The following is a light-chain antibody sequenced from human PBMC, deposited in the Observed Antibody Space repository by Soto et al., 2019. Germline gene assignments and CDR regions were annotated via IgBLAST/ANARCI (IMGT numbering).Light chain of an antibody. Sequence: QSVLTQPPSVSAAPGQKVTISCSGSSSNIGSNYVSWYQQLPGAAPKLLIYENYERPSGIPDRFSGSKSGTSATLDITGLQTGDEADYYCGALDNSLTRGVVGGGTKLTV. J-gene: IGLJ2*01. CDR2: ENY. V-gene: IGLV1-51*02. CDR1: SSNIGSNY. CDR3: GALDNSLTRGV.